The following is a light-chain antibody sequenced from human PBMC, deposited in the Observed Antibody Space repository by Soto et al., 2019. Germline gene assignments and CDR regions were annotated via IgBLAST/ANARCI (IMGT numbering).Light chain of an antibody. V-gene: IGLV2-14*01. CDR3: SSYTSSNTLV. J-gene: IGLJ1*01. CDR1: SSDIGAYNY. CDR2: EVS. Sequence: QSALTQPASVSASPGQSITISCTGTSSDIGAYNYVSWYQQHPGQAPKLMIYEVSERPSGVSNRFSGSKSDNTASLTISGLQAEDEADYYCSSYTSSNTLVFGTGTKLTVL.